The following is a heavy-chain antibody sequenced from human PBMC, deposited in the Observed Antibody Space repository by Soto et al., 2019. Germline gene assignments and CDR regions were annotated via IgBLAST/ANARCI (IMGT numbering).Heavy chain of an antibody. D-gene: IGHD1-1*01. CDR2: IYYSGST. J-gene: IGHJ3*02. CDR3: ARGRGTWIPDAFDI. CDR1: GVSISSYY. Sequence: SETLSLTCTVSGVSISSYYLSWIRQPPGKGLEWIGYIYYSGSTNYNPSLKSRVTISVDTSKNQFSLKLSSVTAADTAVYYCARGRGTWIPDAFDIWGQGTMVTVSS. V-gene: IGHV4-59*01.